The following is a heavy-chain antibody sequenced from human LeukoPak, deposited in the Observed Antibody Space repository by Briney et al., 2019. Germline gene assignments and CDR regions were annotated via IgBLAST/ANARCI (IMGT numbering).Heavy chain of an antibody. V-gene: IGHV3-21*04. CDR3: ARPLTMGGI. Sequence: PGGSLRLSCAASGFTFSTYSMDWVRQAPGMGLEWVSSISSTSSYIYYADSVKGRFTISRDNSKNTLYLQMNSLRAEDTAVYYCARPLTMGGIWGQGTLVTVSS. D-gene: IGHD3-10*01. CDR1: GFTFSTYS. CDR2: ISSTSSYI. J-gene: IGHJ4*02.